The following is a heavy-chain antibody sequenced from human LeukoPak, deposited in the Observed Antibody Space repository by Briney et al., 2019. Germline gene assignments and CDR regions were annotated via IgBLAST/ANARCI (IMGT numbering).Heavy chain of an antibody. D-gene: IGHD3-3*01. Sequence: ASVKVSCQASGYTFPSYYMHEVRQAPGQGREWMGIINHSGGSTSYAQKLQGRVTMTRDMSTSRVYMELSSLRYEDTAVYYCAGMYYDFWSGPMYWGQGALVTVSS. J-gene: IGHJ4*02. CDR3: AGMYYDFWSGPMY. CDR2: INHSGGST. CDR1: GYTFPSYY. V-gene: IGHV1-46*01.